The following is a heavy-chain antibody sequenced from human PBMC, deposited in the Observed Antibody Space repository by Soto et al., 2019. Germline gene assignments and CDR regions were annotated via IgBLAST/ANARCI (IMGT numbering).Heavy chain of an antibody. CDR3: ARSDIVVVPAAMYYYYYGMDV. Sequence: EVQLVESGGDLVKPGGSLRLSCAASGFTFSSYSMNWVRQAPGKGLEWVSSISSSSSYIYYADSVKGRFTISRDNAKNSLYLQMNSLRAEDTTVYYCARSDIVVVPAAMYYYYYGMDVWGQGTTVTVSS. V-gene: IGHV3-21*01. CDR2: ISSSSSYI. D-gene: IGHD2-2*01. CDR1: GFTFSSYS. J-gene: IGHJ6*02.